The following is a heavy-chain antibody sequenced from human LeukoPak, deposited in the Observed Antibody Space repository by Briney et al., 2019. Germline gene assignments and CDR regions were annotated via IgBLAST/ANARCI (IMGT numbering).Heavy chain of an antibody. J-gene: IGHJ4*02. V-gene: IGHV4-59*01. CDR3: ARAGGYCGRISCPYYFDY. Sequence: SETLSLTCTVSGGSMRSYYWSWIRQPPGKGLEWIGYIYYSGSTNYNPSLKSRVTISEDTSKNQFSLKLSSVTAADTAVYYCARAGGYCGRISCPYYFDYWGQGTLVTVSS. D-gene: IGHD2-15*01. CDR2: IYYSGST. CDR1: GGSMRSYY.